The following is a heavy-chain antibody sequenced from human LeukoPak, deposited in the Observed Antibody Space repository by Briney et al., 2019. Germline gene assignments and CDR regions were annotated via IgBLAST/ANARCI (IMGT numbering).Heavy chain of an antibody. J-gene: IGHJ4*02. CDR1: GGTFSSYA. V-gene: IGHV1-69*04. CDR3: ARDLVMPTAWGTFDY. Sequence: SVKVSCKASGGTFSSYAISWVRQAPGQGLEWMGRIIPILGIANYAQKFQGRVTITADKSTSTAYMELSSLRSEDTAVYYCARDLVMPTAWGTFDYWGQGTLVTVSS. D-gene: IGHD2-2*01. CDR2: IIPILGIA.